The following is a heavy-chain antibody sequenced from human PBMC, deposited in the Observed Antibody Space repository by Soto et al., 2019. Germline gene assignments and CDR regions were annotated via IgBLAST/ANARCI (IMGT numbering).Heavy chain of an antibody. Sequence: QVQLVQSGAEVKKPGASVTVSCKASGYTFTNFYMHWVRQAPGQGLEWMGIINPSAHSTTYAQKFKGRGTMTSDTSTSTVYMEMRSLRSEDTAIYFCARALTAQEPGPWGQGTLVTVSS. CDR2: INPSAHST. CDR3: ARALTAQEPGP. J-gene: IGHJ4*02. CDR1: GYTFTNFY. V-gene: IGHV1-46*01. D-gene: IGHD1-26*01.